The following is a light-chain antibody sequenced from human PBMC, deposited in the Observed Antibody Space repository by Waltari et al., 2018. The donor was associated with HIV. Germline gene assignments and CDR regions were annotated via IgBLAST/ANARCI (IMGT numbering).Light chain of an antibody. CDR2: DAS. CDR3: QQRSDWPRST. J-gene: IGKJ4*01. CDR1: QSVIPY. Sequence: DIVLTQSPATLSLFPGERATLSDRATQSVIPYLTWHQHRPGQSPRLLIYDASSRATAIPARFSGSGSGTDFTLTISSLEPADCAVYYCQQRSDWPRSTFGGGTKVEIK. V-gene: IGKV3-11*01.